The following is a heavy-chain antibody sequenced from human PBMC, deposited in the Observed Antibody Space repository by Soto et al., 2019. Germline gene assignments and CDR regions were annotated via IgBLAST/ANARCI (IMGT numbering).Heavy chain of an antibody. D-gene: IGHD3-3*01. Sequence: GGSLRLSCAASGFTFSSYSMNWVRQAPGKGLEWVSSISSSSSYKYYADSVKGRFTISRDNAKNSLYLQMNSLRAEDTAVYYCARDVGYDCWSGYEYCGMDVWGQGTTVTVSS. CDR1: GFTFSSYS. CDR3: ARDVGYDCWSGYEYCGMDV. J-gene: IGHJ6*02. V-gene: IGHV3-21*01. CDR2: ISSSSSYK.